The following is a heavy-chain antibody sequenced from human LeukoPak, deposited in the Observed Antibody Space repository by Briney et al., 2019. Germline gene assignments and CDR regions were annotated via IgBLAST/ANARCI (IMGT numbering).Heavy chain of an antibody. CDR2: IFPGDSDT. Sequence: GESLKISCKGSGYIFTNYWIGWVRQMPGKGLEWMGIIFPGDSDTKYSPSFQGQVTISADKSISTAYLQWSNLQASDTAMYYCARRMGRGYCSSTSCHFDYWGQGTLVTVSS. CDR3: ARRMGRGYCSSTSCHFDY. J-gene: IGHJ4*02. D-gene: IGHD2-2*01. V-gene: IGHV5-51*01. CDR1: GYIFTNYW.